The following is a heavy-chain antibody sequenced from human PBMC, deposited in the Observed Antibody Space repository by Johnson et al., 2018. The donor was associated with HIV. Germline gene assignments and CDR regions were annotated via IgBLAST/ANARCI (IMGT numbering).Heavy chain of an antibody. CDR3: ARDLIKQQFLEWLSEGYGVFDI. J-gene: IGHJ3*02. Sequence: QVQLVESGGGVVRPGRSLRLSCAASGFIFSSYAMHWVRQAPGKGLEWVGLISYDGSNKYYADSVKGRFIISRDNSKKTLDLQTNSLRAEDTAVYYCARDLIKQQFLEWLSEGYGVFDIWGQGTMVTVSS. V-gene: IGHV3-30-3*01. CDR1: GFIFSSYA. CDR2: ISYDGSNK. D-gene: IGHD3-3*01.